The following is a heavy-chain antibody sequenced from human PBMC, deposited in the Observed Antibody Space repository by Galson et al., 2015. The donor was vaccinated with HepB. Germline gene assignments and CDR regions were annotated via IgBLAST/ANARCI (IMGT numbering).Heavy chain of an antibody. J-gene: IGHJ4*02. CDR1: GYTFTNYD. D-gene: IGHD6-6*01. CDR2: ISAYNGDT. Sequence: SVKVSCKASGYTFTNYDTSWVRQAPGQGLEWMGWISAYNGDTHYAQRLQGRVTMTTDTSTSTAYMDLRSLRSDDTAVYYCARVSVYSSSLGFDYWGQGTLVTVSS. V-gene: IGHV1-18*01. CDR3: ARVSVYSSSLGFDY.